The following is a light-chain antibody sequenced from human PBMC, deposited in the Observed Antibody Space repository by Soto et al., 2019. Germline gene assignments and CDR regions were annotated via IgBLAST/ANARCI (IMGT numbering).Light chain of an antibody. Sequence: QPVLTQPPSASGTPGQRVTISCSGSSSNIGSNTVNWYQQLPGTAPKLLIYSNNQRPSGVPDRFSGSKSGTSASLAISGLQSEDESEYYCAAWDASLNGWVFGAGTKLTV. V-gene: IGLV1-44*01. CDR2: SNN. CDR3: AAWDASLNGWV. J-gene: IGLJ3*02. CDR1: SSNIGSNT.